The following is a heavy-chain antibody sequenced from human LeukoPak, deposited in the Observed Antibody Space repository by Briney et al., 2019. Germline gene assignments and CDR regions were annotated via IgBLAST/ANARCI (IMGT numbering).Heavy chain of an antibody. CDR1: GGSFSGYY. CDR2: INHSGST. J-gene: IGHJ4*02. CDR3: AGRLRWLPFDY. Sequence: SETLSLTCAVYGGSFSGYYWSRIRHPPGKGLEWIGEINHSGSTNYNPSLKSRVTISVDTSKNQFSLKLSSVTAADTAVYYCAGRLRWLPFDYWGQGTLVTVSS. D-gene: IGHD4-17*01. V-gene: IGHV4-34*01.